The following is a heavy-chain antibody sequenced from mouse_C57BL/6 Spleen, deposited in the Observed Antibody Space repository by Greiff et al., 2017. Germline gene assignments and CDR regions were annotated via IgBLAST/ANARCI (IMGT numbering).Heavy chain of an antibody. V-gene: IGHV1-62-2*01. D-gene: IGHD2-3*01. CDR1: GYTFTEYT. Sequence: QVQLKESGAELVKPGASVKLSCKASGYTFTEYTIHWVKQRSGQGLEWIGWFYPGSGSIQYNEKFKDKATLAADKSSSTVYMELSRWTSEDSAVCVCARHGRGGAYGGYYWFADWGQGTLVTVSA. CDR2: FYPGSGSI. J-gene: IGHJ3*01. CDR3: ARHGRGGAYGGYYWFAD.